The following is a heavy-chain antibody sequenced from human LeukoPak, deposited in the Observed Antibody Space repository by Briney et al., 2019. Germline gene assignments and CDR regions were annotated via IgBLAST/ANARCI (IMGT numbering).Heavy chain of an antibody. Sequence: GGSLRLSCAASGFTFSNYWMSWVRQTPGKGLEWVATIEQDGSETYYVDSVKGRFTISRDKAKRSLFLQMNSLRADHTAVYYCARPSVLGPNADYWGQRALVTVSS. D-gene: IGHD2-2*01. V-gene: IGHV3-7*01. CDR2: IEQDGSET. CDR3: ARPSVLGPNADY. CDR1: GFTFSNYW. J-gene: IGHJ4*02.